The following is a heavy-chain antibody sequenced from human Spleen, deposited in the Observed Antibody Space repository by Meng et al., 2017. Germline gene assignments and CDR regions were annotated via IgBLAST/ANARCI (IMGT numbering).Heavy chain of an antibody. Sequence: GESLKISCAASGFTFRRDAMTWVRPTPGKGLDWVSAISGNGVTTYYADSVKGRFTISRDNSKNTLYLQMSSLRAEDTAVYYCAKDRGSGWIDAFDVWGQGTMVTVSS. D-gene: IGHD6-19*01. CDR3: AKDRGSGWIDAFDV. CDR2: ISGNGVTT. CDR1: GFTFRRDA. J-gene: IGHJ3*01. V-gene: IGHV3-23*01.